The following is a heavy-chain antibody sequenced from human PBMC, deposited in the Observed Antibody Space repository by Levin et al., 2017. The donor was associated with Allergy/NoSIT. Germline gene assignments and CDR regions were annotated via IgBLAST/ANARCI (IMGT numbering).Heavy chain of an antibody. D-gene: IGHD1-26*01. CDR2: IDWNSGTV. CDR1: GFTFDDYA. Sequence: LSLTCAASGFTFDDYAMHWVRQAPGKGLEWVSIIDWNSGTVDYADSVKGRFTISRDNAKNSVYLQMNSLRGEDTALYYCVKGFGATVPSGMDVWGPGTTVIVSS. V-gene: IGHV3-9*01. J-gene: IGHJ6*02. CDR3: VKGFGATVPSGMDV.